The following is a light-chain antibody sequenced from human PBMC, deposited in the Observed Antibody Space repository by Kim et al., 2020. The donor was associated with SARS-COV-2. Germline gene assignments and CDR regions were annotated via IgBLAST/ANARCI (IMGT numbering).Light chain of an antibody. CDR1: QSISSW. Sequence: DIQMTQSPSTLSASVGDRVTITCRASQSISSWLAWYQQKPGKAPKLLIYKASSLESGVPSRFSGSGSGTEFTLTICSLQPDDFATYYCQQYNSYLTFGGGTKVDIK. CDR2: KAS. V-gene: IGKV1-5*03. CDR3: QQYNSYLT. J-gene: IGKJ4*01.